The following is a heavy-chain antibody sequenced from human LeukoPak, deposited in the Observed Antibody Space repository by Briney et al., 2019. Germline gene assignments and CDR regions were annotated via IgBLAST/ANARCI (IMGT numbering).Heavy chain of an antibody. D-gene: IGHD3-22*01. CDR2: INPSGGST. V-gene: IGHV1-46*01. Sequence: ASVKVSCKASGYTFTSNYIHWLRQAPGQGLEWMGLINPSGGSTSYAQKFQGRVTMTRDTSTSTVYMELSSLRSEDTAVYYCARDVISYYYDSGGSPIGSHFDYWGQGTLVTVSS. CDR3: ARDVISYYYDSGGSPIGSHFDY. J-gene: IGHJ4*02. CDR1: GYTFTSNY.